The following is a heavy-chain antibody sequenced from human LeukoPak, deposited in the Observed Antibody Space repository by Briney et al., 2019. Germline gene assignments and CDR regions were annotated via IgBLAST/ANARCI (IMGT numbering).Heavy chain of an antibody. CDR3: ARGPPALYYDFWSGYLGIDY. D-gene: IGHD3-3*01. Sequence: GGSLRLSCAASGFTFSSYSKNWVRQAPGKGLEWVSSISSSSSYIYYADSMKGRFTISRDNAKNSLYLQMNSLRAEDTAVYYCARGPPALYYDFWSGYLGIDYWGQGTLVTVSS. V-gene: IGHV3-21*04. CDR2: ISSSSSYI. CDR1: GFTFSSYS. J-gene: IGHJ4*02.